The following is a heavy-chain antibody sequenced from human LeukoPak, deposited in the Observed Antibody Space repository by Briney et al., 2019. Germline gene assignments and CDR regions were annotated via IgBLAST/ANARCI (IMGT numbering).Heavy chain of an antibody. D-gene: IGHD3-16*01. CDR1: EFTFSSYW. V-gene: IGHV3-15*01. J-gene: IGHJ4*02. CDR2: IKRKTDGGTT. CDR3: TTDLVWDPN. Sequence: PGGSLRLSCAASEFTFSSYWMSWVRQAPGKGLEWVGRIKRKTDGGTTDYATPVKGRFTISRDDSKNTLYLQMNSLKTEDTAVYYCTTDLVWDPNWGQGTLVTVSS.